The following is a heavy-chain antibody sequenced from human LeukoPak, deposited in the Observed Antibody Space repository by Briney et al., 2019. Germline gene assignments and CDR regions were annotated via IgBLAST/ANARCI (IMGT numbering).Heavy chain of an antibody. V-gene: IGHV3-48*01. Sequence: GGSLRLSCAASGFTFSRYSINWVRQAPGRGLEWVSYIDSTSSPIYYTHSVKGRFTVSRDNAKNSLYLQMNSLRAEDTAVYYFTRQGVYGEVDYWGQGILVTVSS. CDR2: IDSTSSPI. J-gene: IGHJ4*02. D-gene: IGHD3-10*02. CDR3: TRQGVYGEVDY. CDR1: GFTFSRYS.